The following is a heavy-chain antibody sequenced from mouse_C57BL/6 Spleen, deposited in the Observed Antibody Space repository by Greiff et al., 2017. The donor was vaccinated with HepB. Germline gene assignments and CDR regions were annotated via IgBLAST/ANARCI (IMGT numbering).Heavy chain of an antibody. Sequence: EVKLVESGGGLVKPGGSLKLSCAASGFTFSSYAMSWVRQTPEKRLEWVATISDGGSYTYYPDNVKGRFTISRDNAKNNLYLQMSHLKSEDTAMYYCARDREVNYWFAYWGQGTLVTVSA. CDR1: GFTFSSYA. CDR2: ISDGGSYT. D-gene: IGHD1-3*01. J-gene: IGHJ3*01. V-gene: IGHV5-4*01. CDR3: ARDREVNYWFAY.